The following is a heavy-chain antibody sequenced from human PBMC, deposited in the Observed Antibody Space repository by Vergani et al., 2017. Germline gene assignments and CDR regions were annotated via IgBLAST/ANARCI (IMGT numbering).Heavy chain of an antibody. D-gene: IGHD3-22*01. CDR1: GGSISSGAYY. Sequence: QVQLQESGPGLVKPSQTLSLTCTVSGGSISSGAYYWSWIRQPPGKGLEWIGYIYYSGSTYYNPSLKSRVTISVDTSKNQFSLKLSSVTSADTAVYYCARGAYYDSSGYPFDAFDIWGQGTMVTVSS. J-gene: IGHJ3*02. V-gene: IGHV4-30-4*01. CDR2: IYYSGST. CDR3: ARGAYYDSSGYPFDAFDI.